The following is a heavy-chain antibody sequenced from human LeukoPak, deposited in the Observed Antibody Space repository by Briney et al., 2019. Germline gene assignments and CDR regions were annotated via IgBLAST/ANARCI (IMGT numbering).Heavy chain of an antibody. CDR3: TRGSYYDSSGYSGVRLFDY. CDR2: INPSGGST. V-gene: IGHV1-46*01. CDR1: GYTFTSYY. Sequence: GASVKVSCKASGYTFTSYYMHWVRQAPGQGLEWMGIINPSGGSTSYAQKFQGRVTMTRDTSISTAYMELSRLRSDDTALYYCTRGSYYDSSGYSGVRLFDYWGQGTPVTVPS. J-gene: IGHJ4*02. D-gene: IGHD3-22*01.